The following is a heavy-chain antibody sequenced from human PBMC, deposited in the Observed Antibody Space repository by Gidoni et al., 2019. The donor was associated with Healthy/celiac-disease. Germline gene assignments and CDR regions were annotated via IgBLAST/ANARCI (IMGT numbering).Heavy chain of an antibody. CDR3: AKDTGGNDYGDPDFDY. V-gene: IGHV3-30*02. J-gene: IGHJ4*02. CDR2: IRYDGINK. D-gene: IGHD4-17*01. Sequence: QVQLVESGGGVVQPGGSLRLSCAGSGFTLSSKGMHWVRQAPGEGLGWVAFIRYDGINKYYADSVKGRFTISRDNSKNTLYLQMNSLRAEDTAVYYCAKDTGGNDYGDPDFDYWGQGTLVTVSS. CDR1: GFTLSSKG.